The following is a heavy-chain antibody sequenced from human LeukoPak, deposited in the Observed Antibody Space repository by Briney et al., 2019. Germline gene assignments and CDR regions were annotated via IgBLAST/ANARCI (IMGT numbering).Heavy chain of an antibody. V-gene: IGHV3-33*06. D-gene: IGHD5-24*01. CDR3: AKEGEMATISFDY. Sequence: PGGSLRLSCAASGFTFSSYGIHWVRQAPGKGLEWVAVIWYDGSNKYYADSVKGRFTISRDNSKNTLYLQMNSLRAEDTAVYYCAKEGEMATISFDYWGQGTLVTVSS. CDR1: GFTFSSYG. CDR2: IWYDGSNK. J-gene: IGHJ4*02.